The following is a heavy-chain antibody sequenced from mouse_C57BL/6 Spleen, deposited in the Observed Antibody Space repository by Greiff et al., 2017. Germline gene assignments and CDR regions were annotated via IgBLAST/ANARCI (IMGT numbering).Heavy chain of an antibody. CDR2: IYPGSGST. V-gene: IGHV1-55*01. Sequence: QVQLKESGAELVKPGASVKMSCKASGYTFTSYWITWVKQRPGQGLEWIGDIYPGSGSTNYNEKFKSKATLTVDTSSSTAYMQLSSLTSEDSAVYYCARKSTEGAMDYWGQGTSVTVSS. CDR3: ARKSTEGAMDY. CDR1: GYTFTSYW. J-gene: IGHJ4*01. D-gene: IGHD5-1*01.